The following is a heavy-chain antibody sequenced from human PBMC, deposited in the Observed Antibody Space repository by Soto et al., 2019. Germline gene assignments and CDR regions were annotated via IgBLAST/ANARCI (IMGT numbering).Heavy chain of an antibody. J-gene: IGHJ3*02. Sequence: ASVKVSCKASGYTFTGYYMHWVRQAPGQGLGWMGWINPNSGGTNYAQKFQGWVTMTRDTSISTAYMELSRLRSDDTAVYYCARGRDYYDSSGYDAFDIWGQGTMVTVSS. V-gene: IGHV1-2*04. CDR3: ARGRDYYDSSGYDAFDI. CDR1: GYTFTGYY. D-gene: IGHD3-22*01. CDR2: INPNSGGT.